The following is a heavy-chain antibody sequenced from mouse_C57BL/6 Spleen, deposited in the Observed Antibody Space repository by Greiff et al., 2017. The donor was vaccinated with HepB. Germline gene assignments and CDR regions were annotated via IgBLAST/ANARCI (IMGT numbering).Heavy chain of an antibody. CDR2: IWRGGST. CDR3: GKEEEGFAY. Sequence: VQLQESGPGLVQPSQSLSITCTVSGFSLTSYGVHWVRQSPGKGLEWLGVIWRGGSTDYNAAFMSRLSITKDNSKCQVVFKMNSLQADDTAIYYCGKEEEGFAYWGQGTLVTVSA. CDR1: GFSLTSYG. V-gene: IGHV2-5*01. J-gene: IGHJ3*01.